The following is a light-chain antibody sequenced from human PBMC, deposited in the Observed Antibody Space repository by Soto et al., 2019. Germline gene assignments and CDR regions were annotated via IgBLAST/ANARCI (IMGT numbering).Light chain of an antibody. Sequence: EIVLTQSPGTLSFSPGQRATLSCRASHTVNSNYLAWCQHKPGQAPRLLIYGASRRATGIPDRFSGSGSGTDFTLTISRLEPEDFAVYFCQQYSGLPMTFGQGTRLEI. V-gene: IGKV3-20*01. CDR1: HTVNSNY. CDR2: GAS. J-gene: IGKJ5*01. CDR3: QQYSGLPMT.